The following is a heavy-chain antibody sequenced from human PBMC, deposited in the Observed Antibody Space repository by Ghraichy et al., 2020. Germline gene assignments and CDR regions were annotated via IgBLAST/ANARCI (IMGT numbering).Heavy chain of an antibody. CDR3: ERLTLYDSSGYWGWFDY. Sequence: SETLSLTCTVSGGSVSSGSYYWSWIRQPPGKGLEWIGYIYYSGSTNYNPSLKSRVTISVDTSKNQFSLKLSSVTAADTAVYYCERLTLYDSSGYWGWFDYWGQGTLVTVSS. D-gene: IGHD3-22*01. V-gene: IGHV4-61*01. J-gene: IGHJ4*02. CDR2: IYYSGST. CDR1: GGSVSSGSYY.